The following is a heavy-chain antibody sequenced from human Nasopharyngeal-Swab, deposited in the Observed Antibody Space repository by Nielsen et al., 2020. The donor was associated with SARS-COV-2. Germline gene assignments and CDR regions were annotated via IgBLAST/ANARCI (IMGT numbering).Heavy chain of an antibody. Sequence: GESLRLSCAASGFTFDDYAMHWVRQAPGKGLEWVSGISWNSGSIGYADSVKGRFTISRDNAKNSLYLQMNSLRAEDTALYYCAKDIEDGYCSGGSCYSFDYWGQGTLVTVSS. V-gene: IGHV3-9*01. J-gene: IGHJ4*02. CDR3: AKDIEDGYCSGGSCYSFDY. CDR2: ISWNSGSI. D-gene: IGHD2-15*01. CDR1: GFTFDDYA.